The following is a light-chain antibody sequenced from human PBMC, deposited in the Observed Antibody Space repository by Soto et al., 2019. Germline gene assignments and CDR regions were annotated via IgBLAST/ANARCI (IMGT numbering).Light chain of an antibody. CDR3: CSSAGSNNLV. V-gene: IGLV2-8*01. CDR1: SSDVGGYNY. J-gene: IGLJ2*01. CDR2: EVN. Sequence: QSALTQPPSASGSPGQSVTISCTGTSSDVGGYNYVSWYQHHPGKAPKLMIYEVNKRPSGVPDRCSASKSGNTASLPVSGLQAEDEADYYCCSSAGSNNLVFGGGTKLTVL.